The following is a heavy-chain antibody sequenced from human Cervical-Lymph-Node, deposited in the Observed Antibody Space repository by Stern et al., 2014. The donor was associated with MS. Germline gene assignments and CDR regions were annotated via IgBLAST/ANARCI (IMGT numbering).Heavy chain of an antibody. Sequence: QVTLKESGPVLVKPTETLTLTCTVSGFSLSNARMGVSWIRQPPGKALEWLAHPFPTDEKSYRTSLKSRLTISKDTSKSQVVLTVTNMDPVDTATYYCARMSGSILYAWANYFDYWGQGILVIVSS. V-gene: IGHV2-26*01. CDR1: GFSLSNARMG. J-gene: IGHJ4*02. D-gene: IGHD3-16*01. CDR2: PFPTDEK. CDR3: ARMSGSILYAWANYFDY.